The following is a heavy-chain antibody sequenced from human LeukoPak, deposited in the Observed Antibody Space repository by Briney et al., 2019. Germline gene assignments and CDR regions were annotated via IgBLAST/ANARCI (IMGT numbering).Heavy chain of an antibody. Sequence: GESLKISCKGSGYSFANHWIGWVRQMPGKGLEWMGIIYLGDSDTKYSPSFQGQVTISVDKSINTAYLQWSSLKASDTAMYFCATWGARGSSGYWDMDVWGKGTTVTVSS. CDR1: GYSFANHW. CDR2: IYLGDSDT. CDR3: ATWGARGSSGYWDMDV. J-gene: IGHJ6*03. D-gene: IGHD3-22*01. V-gene: IGHV5-51*01.